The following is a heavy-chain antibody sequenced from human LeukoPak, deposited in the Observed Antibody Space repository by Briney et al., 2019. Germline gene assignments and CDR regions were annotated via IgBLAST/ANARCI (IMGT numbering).Heavy chain of an antibody. CDR1: GFTFSNAW. V-gene: IGHV3-7*03. CDR3: ARDQYDTWSRRGNFDS. J-gene: IGHJ4*02. CDR2: IKLDGSEK. D-gene: IGHD3-3*01. Sequence: GGSLRLSCAASGFTFSNAWMSWVRQAPGKGLEWVANIKLDGSEKNYVDSVKGRFTISRDNTKNSLYLQMNSLRVEDTAVFYCARDQYDTWSRRGNFDSWGQGTLVIVSS.